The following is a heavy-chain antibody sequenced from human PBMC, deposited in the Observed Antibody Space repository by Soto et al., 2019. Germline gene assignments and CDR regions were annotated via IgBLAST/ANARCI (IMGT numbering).Heavy chain of an antibody. J-gene: IGHJ4*02. CDR3: ATHYYDSSGQPCYFDY. CDR2: IYYSGST. CDR1: GGSVSSGSYY. Sequence: SETLSLTCTVSGGSVSSGSYYWSWIRQPPGKGLEWIGYIYYSGSTNYNPSLKSRVTISVDTSKNQFSLKLSSVTAADTAVYYCATHYYDSSGQPCYFDYWGQGTLVTVSS. V-gene: IGHV4-61*01. D-gene: IGHD3-22*01.